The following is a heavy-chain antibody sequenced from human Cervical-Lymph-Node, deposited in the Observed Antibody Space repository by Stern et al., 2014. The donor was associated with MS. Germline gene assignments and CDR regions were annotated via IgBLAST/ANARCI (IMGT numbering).Heavy chain of an antibody. Sequence: EVQLVESGAEVKKSGESLTISCRGSGYSFSTYWIGWVRQMSGKGLEWMGIFYPGDSDTRYSPSFQGQVTISFDASVSTAFLHWSSLRASDTATYYCARSPSCVSDPHYFDSWGQGTPVNVLS. CDR1: GYSFSTYW. CDR2: FYPGDSDT. V-gene: IGHV5-51*01. CDR3: ARSPSCVSDPHYFDS. J-gene: IGHJ4*02.